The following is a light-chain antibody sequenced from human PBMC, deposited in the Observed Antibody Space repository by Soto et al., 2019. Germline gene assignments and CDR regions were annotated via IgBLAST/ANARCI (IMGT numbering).Light chain of an antibody. V-gene: IGLV2-14*01. CDR1: ISDIGSYNH. CDR2: AVS. Sequence: QPLLTEPSSVSGSPGQSITISCSGTISDIGSYNHVAWYQQFPGKSPKLMIYAVSDRPPGVSDRFSGSKPGITASLTISGLQTEDEADYYCISYTDRQSYLFGTGTKVNVL. CDR3: ISYTDRQSYL. J-gene: IGLJ1*01.